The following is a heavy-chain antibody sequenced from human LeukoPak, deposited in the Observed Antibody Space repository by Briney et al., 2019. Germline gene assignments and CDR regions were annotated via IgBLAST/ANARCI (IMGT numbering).Heavy chain of an antibody. CDR3: ARGLRYVWGSHRSKPAASFDY. CDR2: IYYSGST. CDR1: GGSISSGDYY. Sequence: SQTLSLTCTVSGGSISSGDYYRSWIRQPPGKGLEWIGYIYYSGSTYYNPSLKSRVTISVDTSKNQFSLKLSSVTAADTAVYYCARGLRYVWGSHRSKPAASFDYWGQGTLVTVSS. J-gene: IGHJ4*02. V-gene: IGHV4-30-4*08. D-gene: IGHD3-16*02.